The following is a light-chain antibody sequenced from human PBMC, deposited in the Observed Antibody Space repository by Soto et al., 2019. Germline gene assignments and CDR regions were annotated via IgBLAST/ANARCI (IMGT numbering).Light chain of an antibody. J-gene: IGKJ2*01. CDR2: DAS. Sequence: EIVLTQSPATLSWSPGERATLSCSASQSVNSFFAWYQQKPGQAPRLLIYDASNRAPGIPARFSGSGSGTDFTLTLSSLEPEDFALYYCQQRSGWPRTFGRGTNLEFK. V-gene: IGKV3-11*01. CDR3: QQRSGWPRT. CDR1: QSVNSF.